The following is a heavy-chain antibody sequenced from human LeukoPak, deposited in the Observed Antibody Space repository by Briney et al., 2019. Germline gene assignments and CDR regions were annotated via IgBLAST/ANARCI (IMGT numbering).Heavy chain of an antibody. CDR3: AREKAVAGSYFDY. CDR1: GFTFRGYW. CDR2: INTDGSST. J-gene: IGHJ4*02. V-gene: IGHV3-74*01. D-gene: IGHD6-19*01. Sequence: PGGSLRLSCAASGFTFRGYWMHWVRQAPGKGLVWVSRINTDGSSTTYADSVKGRFTISRDNAKNTLYLQMNSLRAEDTAVYYCAREKAVAGSYFDYWGQGTLVTVSS.